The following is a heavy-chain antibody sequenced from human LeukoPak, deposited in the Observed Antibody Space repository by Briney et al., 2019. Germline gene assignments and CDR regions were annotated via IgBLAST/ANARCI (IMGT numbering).Heavy chain of an antibody. Sequence: ASVKVSCKASVYTFTGYYMHWVRQAPGQGLEWMGWINPNSGGTNYAQKFQGRVTMTRDTSISTAYMELSRLRSDDTAVYYCASFRRTYYYDSSEIWGQGTLVTVSS. CDR2: INPNSGGT. J-gene: IGHJ4*02. CDR3: ASFRRTYYYDSSEI. CDR1: VYTFTGYY. D-gene: IGHD3-22*01. V-gene: IGHV1-2*02.